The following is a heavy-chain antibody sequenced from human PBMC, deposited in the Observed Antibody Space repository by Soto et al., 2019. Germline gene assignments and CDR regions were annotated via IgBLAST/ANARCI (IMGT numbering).Heavy chain of an antibody. Sequence: VQLLQSGAEVKKPGASVKVSCKTSGFTFTSYDINWVRQAPGQGREWLGWVNPNSGNTDYAQKVQGRVTPTRNTSITTAYMALRRMRSEDTDVYYCESVPFVNFGDSAPFDYWGQGTLVTVSS. D-gene: IGHD4-17*01. CDR3: ESVPFVNFGDSAPFDY. J-gene: IGHJ4*02. V-gene: IGHV1-8*01. CDR2: VNPNSGNT. CDR1: GFTFTSYD.